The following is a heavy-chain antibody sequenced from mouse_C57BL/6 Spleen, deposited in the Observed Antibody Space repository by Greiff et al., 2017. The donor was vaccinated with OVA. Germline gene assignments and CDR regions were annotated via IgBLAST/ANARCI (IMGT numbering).Heavy chain of an antibody. CDR2: IHPNSGST. CDR1: GYTFTSYW. V-gene: IGHV1-64*01. J-gene: IGHJ4*01. Sequence: QVQLQQPGAELVKPGASVKLSCKASGYTFTSYWMHWVKQRPGQGLEWIGMIHPNSGSTNYNEKFKSKATLTVEKSSSTAYMRLSSLTSEDSAVYYCARSDYSNYAYAMDYWGQGTSVTVSS. D-gene: IGHD2-5*01. CDR3: ARSDYSNYAYAMDY.